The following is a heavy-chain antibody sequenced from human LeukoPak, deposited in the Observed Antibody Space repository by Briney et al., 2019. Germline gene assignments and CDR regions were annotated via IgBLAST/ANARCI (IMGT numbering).Heavy chain of an antibody. CDR2: ISGSSSYI. CDR1: GFTFSNYS. Sequence: PGGSLRLSCAASGFTFSNYSMNWVRQAPGKGPEWVSSISGSSSYIYYADSVKGRFTISRDNAKNSLYLQMNSLRAEDTAVYYCARGPISVVAALGIFDYWGQGTLVTVSS. J-gene: IGHJ4*02. V-gene: IGHV3-21*01. D-gene: IGHD2-15*01. CDR3: ARGPISVVAALGIFDY.